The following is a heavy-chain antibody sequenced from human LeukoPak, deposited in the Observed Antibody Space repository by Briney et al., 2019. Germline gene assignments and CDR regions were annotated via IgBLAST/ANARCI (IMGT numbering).Heavy chain of an antibody. CDR2: ISPSGDNT. J-gene: IGHJ4*02. CDR1: AFTFDDYG. Sequence: GGSLRLSCAASAFTFDDYGMSWVRQAPGKGLEWVSSISPSGDNTYYGDSVKGRFTISRDNSKNTLYLQMNSLRAEDTAVYYCASPLATYYYGSGSFNRDYWGQGTLVTVSS. D-gene: IGHD3-10*01. CDR3: ASPLATYYYGSGSFNRDY. V-gene: IGHV3-23*01.